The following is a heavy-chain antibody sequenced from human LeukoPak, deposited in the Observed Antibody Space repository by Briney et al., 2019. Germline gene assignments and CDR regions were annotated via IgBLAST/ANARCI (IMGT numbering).Heavy chain of an antibody. CDR3: ARHGGTTGIDAFDI. CDR1: GGSISSSSYY. Sequence: SETLSLTCTVSGGSISSSSYYWGWIRQPPGKGLVWIGSIYYSGSTYYNPSLKSRVTISVDTSKNQFSLKLSSVTAADTAVYYCARHGGTTGIDAFDIWGQGTMVTVSS. V-gene: IGHV4-39*01. D-gene: IGHD1-1*01. CDR2: IYYSGST. J-gene: IGHJ3*02.